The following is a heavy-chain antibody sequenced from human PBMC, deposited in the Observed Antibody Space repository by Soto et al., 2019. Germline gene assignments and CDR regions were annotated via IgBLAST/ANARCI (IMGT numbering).Heavy chain of an antibody. Sequence: VKVSCKASGYTFTSYNMHWVRQAPGQGLEWMGIINPSGGRTSYAQKFQGRVTVTRDTSASTVYMELSSLRSEDTAVYYCARDGGNWNCDYWGQGALVTVSS. V-gene: IGHV1-46*01. D-gene: IGHD1-7*01. J-gene: IGHJ4*02. CDR1: GYTFTSYN. CDR2: INPSGGRT. CDR3: ARDGGNWNCDY.